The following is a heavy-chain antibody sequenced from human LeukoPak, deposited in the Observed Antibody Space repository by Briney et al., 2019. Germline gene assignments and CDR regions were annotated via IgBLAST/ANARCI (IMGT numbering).Heavy chain of an antibody. Sequence: PGGPLRLSCAASGFTFSNYWMSWLRQAPGKGLQWVANINQDGSVKYYVESVKGRFTISRDNAKNSVYLQMNSLRAEDTAVYYCATADGSSGSDWGQGTLVTVSS. V-gene: IGHV3-7*01. CDR3: ATADGSSGSD. CDR2: INQDGSVK. D-gene: IGHD3-22*01. CDR1: GFTFSNYW. J-gene: IGHJ4*02.